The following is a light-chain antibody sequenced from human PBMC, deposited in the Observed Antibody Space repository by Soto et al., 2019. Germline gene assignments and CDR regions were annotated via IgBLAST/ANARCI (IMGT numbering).Light chain of an antibody. J-gene: IGKJ5*01. CDR2: AAS. V-gene: IGKV1-27*01. Sequence: DIQMTQSPSSLSASVGDRVTITCRASQGISNYLAWYQQKPGKVPKLLIYAASTLQSGVPSRFSGSGSGTALTLTISSLQPEDVATYYCQTYASAPITFGQGTRLEIK. CDR3: QTYASAPIT. CDR1: QGISNY.